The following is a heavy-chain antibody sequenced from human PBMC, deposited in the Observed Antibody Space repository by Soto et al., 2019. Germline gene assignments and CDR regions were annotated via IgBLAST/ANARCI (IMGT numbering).Heavy chain of an antibody. CDR2: TYPGDSDT. J-gene: IGHJ5*02. CDR1: EYIVTRYL. D-gene: IGHD3-3*01. Sequence: EYVESNGQVSEYIVTRYLLGWVRQIPGTGLEWMGITYPGDSDTRYSPSFQGQVTISADKSISTAYLQWSSLKASDTAMYDCARGITIFGVVIGWFDTWGQGTLVTVSA. V-gene: IGHV5-51*01. CDR3: ARGITIFGVVIGWFDT.